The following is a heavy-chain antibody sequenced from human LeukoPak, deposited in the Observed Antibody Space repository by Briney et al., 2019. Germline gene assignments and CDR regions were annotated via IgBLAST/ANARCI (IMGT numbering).Heavy chain of an antibody. CDR3: ARTPFSSYGDYMLDFDY. D-gene: IGHD4-17*01. V-gene: IGHV4-31*03. J-gene: IGHJ4*02. CDR2: IYYSGSV. CDR1: GGSISSGGYY. Sequence: SETLSLTCTVSGGSISSGGYYWSWIRQHPGKGLEWIGYIYYSGSVYYNPSLKSRVTISVDTSKNQFSLKLSSVTAADTAVYYCARTPFSSYGDYMLDFDYWGQGTLVTVSS.